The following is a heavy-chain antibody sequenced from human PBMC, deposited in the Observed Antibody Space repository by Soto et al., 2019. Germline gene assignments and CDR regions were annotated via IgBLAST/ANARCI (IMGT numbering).Heavy chain of an antibody. V-gene: IGHV3-30*18. Sequence: PGGSLRLSCAASGFTFSSYGMHWVRQAPGKGLEWVAVISYDGSNKYYADSVKGRFTISRDNSKNTLYLQMNSLRAEDTAVYYCAKEAWIAARLSPFDCRGQGTLVTVSS. CDR2: ISYDGSNK. CDR3: AKEAWIAARLSPFDC. D-gene: IGHD6-6*01. J-gene: IGHJ4*02. CDR1: GFTFSSYG.